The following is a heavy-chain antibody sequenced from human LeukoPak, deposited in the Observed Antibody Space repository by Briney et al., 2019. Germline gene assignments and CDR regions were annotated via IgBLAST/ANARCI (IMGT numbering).Heavy chain of an antibody. D-gene: IGHD3-22*01. CDR2: ISGSGGST. CDR1: GFTFSSYA. J-gene: IGHJ4*02. Sequence: GGSLRLSCAASGFTFSSYAMSWVRQAPGKGLEWVSAISGSGGSTYYADSVKGRSTISRDNSKNTLYLQMNSLRAEDTAVYYCAKPPTYYYDSSGYPFDYWGQGTLVTVSS. V-gene: IGHV3-23*01. CDR3: AKPPTYYYDSSGYPFDY.